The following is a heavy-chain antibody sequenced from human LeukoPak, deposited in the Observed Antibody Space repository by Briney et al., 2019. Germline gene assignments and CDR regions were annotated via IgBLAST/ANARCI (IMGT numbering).Heavy chain of an antibody. V-gene: IGHV1-2*02. CDR2: INPNSGGT. J-gene: IGHJ6*02. Sequence: ASVKVSCKAFGYTFTGYYMHWVRQAPGQGLEWMGWINPNSGGTNYAQKFQGRVTMTRNTSISTAYMELSSLRSEDTAVYYCARDHHTYYYDSSGYYADYYYGMDVWGQGTTVTVSS. D-gene: IGHD3-22*01. CDR1: GYTFTGYY. CDR3: ARDHHTYYYDSSGYYADYYYGMDV.